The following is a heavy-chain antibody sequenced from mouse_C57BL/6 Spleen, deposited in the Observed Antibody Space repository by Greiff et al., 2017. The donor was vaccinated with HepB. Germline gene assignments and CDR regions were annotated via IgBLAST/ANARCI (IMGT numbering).Heavy chain of an antibody. CDR3: AELGRSYWYFDV. CDR1: GYTFTSYG. D-gene: IGHD4-1*01. CDR2: IYPRSGNT. Sequence: VKLQQSGAELARPGASVKLSCKASGYTFTSYGISWVKQRTGQGLEWIGEIYPRSGNTYYNEKFKGKATLTADKSSSTAYMELRSLTSEDSAVYFCAELGRSYWYFDVWGTGTTVTVSS. J-gene: IGHJ1*03. V-gene: IGHV1-81*01.